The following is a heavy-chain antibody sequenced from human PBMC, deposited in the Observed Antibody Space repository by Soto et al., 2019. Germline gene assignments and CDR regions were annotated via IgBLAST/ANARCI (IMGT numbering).Heavy chain of an antibody. J-gene: IGHJ5*02. V-gene: IGHV4-59*01. CDR3: ARDRGCRSTSCYQGGWFDP. Sequence: QVQLQESGPGLVKPSETLSLTCTVSGGSISSYYWSWIRQPPGKGLEWIGYIYYSGSTNYNPSLKSRVTISVDTYKNQFSLKLSSVTAADTAVYYCARDRGCRSTSCYQGGWFDPWGQGTLVTVSS. D-gene: IGHD2-2*01. CDR2: IYYSGST. CDR1: GGSISSYY.